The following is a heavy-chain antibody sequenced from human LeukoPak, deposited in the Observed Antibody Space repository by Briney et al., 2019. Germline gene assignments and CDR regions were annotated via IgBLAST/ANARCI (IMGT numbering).Heavy chain of an antibody. J-gene: IGHJ1*01. D-gene: IGHD6-19*01. CDR2: IKQDGSEE. CDR3: VGGTGWRLDS. V-gene: IGHV3-7*05. CDR1: GXTFSTLW. Sequence: PGGSLRLSWSASGXTFSTLWMNWVRQAPGKGLEWVAIIKQDGSEEFYVDSVKGRFIISRDNAKNSLYLQMNSLRVEDTAVYYCVGGTGWRLDSWGQGTLVTVSS.